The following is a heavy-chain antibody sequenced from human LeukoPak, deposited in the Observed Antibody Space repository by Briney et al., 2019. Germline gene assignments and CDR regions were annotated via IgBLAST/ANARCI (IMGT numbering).Heavy chain of an antibody. Sequence: PSETLSLTCTVSGGSISRSSYYWGWIRQPPGKGLEWIGSIYYSGSTYYNPSLKSRVTISVDTSKNQFSLKLSSVTAADTAVYYCARRGDGLYSYGLFDYWGQGTLVTVSS. CDR1: GGSISRSSYY. CDR3: ARRGDGLYSYGLFDY. CDR2: IYYSGST. V-gene: IGHV4-39*01. D-gene: IGHD5-18*01. J-gene: IGHJ4*02.